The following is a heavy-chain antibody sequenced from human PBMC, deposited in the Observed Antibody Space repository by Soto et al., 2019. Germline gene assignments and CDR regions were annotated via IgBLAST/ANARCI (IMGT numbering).Heavy chain of an antibody. D-gene: IGHD4-17*01. CDR1: GFTFRSYA. Sequence: GGSLRLSCAVSGFTFRSYAMSWVRQAPGKGLEWVSLISGDGDGTYYADSVKGRFTISRDNSKNTLFLQMNSLRAEDTAVYYCTKEGGTVTKFDFWGQGTLVTVSS. CDR2: ISGDGDGT. J-gene: IGHJ4*02. V-gene: IGHV3-23*01. CDR3: TKEGGTVTKFDF.